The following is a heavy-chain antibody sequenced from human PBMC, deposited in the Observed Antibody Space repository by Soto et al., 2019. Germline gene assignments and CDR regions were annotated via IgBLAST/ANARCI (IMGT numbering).Heavy chain of an antibody. CDR3: ARDLDY. Sequence: QVQLVQSGAEVKKPGASVKVSCKASGYTFTSYGISWVRQAPGQGLEWMGWISAYNGNTNFAQKLQGRVTMTTDTTKRTAYMELRSLRSYAPPVYYCARDLDYWGQGTLVTVSS. J-gene: IGHJ4*02. V-gene: IGHV1-18*01. CDR2: ISAYNGNT. CDR1: GYTFTSYG.